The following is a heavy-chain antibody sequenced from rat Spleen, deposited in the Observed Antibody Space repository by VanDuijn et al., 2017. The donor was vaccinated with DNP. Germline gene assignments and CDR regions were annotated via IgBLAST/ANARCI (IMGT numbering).Heavy chain of an antibody. CDR3: ARWPGYNPPYAMDA. V-gene: IGHV3-3*01. D-gene: IGHD1-4*01. CDR2: INSAGST. CDR1: GYSISRTY. J-gene: IGHJ4*01. Sequence: EVQLQESGPGLLKPSQSLSLTCSVPGYSISRTYWGWFRKFPGHKLEWMGYINSAGSTNYNPSLKGRISITSDTSKNQLFLQVNSVTTEDTATYYCARWPGYNPPYAMDAWGQGTSVTVSS.